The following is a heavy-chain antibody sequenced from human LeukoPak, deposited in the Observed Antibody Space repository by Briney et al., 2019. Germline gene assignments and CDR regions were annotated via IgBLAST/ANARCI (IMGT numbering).Heavy chain of an antibody. CDR3: ARLSYGDYVH. Sequence: SETLSLTCTVSGGFISGFYWSWIRQPPGKGLEWIGYIYYSGSTNYNPSLKSRVTLSVDTSKNQFSLTLSSVTAADTAVYYCARLSYGDYVHWGQGTLVTVSA. D-gene: IGHD4-17*01. V-gene: IGHV4-59*08. CDR1: GGFISGFY. J-gene: IGHJ4*02. CDR2: IYYSGST.